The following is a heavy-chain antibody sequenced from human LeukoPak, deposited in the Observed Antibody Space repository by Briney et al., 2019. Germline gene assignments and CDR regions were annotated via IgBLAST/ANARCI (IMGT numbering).Heavy chain of an antibody. CDR3: ARDLPYYDFWSGYYTAFGY. Sequence: GGSLRLSCAASGFTFSSYWMSWVRQAPGKGLEWVANIKQDGSEKYYVDSVKGRFTISRDNAKNSLYLQMNSLRAEDTAVYYCARDLPYYDFWSGYYTAFGYWGQGTLVTVSS. D-gene: IGHD3-3*01. CDR2: IKQDGSEK. CDR1: GFTFSSYW. J-gene: IGHJ4*02. V-gene: IGHV3-7*03.